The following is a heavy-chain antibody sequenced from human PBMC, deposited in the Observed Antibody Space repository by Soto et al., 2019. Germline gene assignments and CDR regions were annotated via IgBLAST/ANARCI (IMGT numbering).Heavy chain of an antibody. J-gene: IGHJ3*02. CDR2: ISAYNGNT. CDR1: GYTFTSYG. V-gene: IGHV1-18*01. Sequence: ASVKVSCKASGYTFTSYGISWVRQAPGQGLEWMGWISAYNGNTNYAQKLQGRVTMTTDTSTSTAYMELRSLRSGDTAVYYCAREPNDYEQHSHAFDIWGQGTMVTVSS. CDR3: AREPNDYEQHSHAFDI. D-gene: IGHD4-17*01.